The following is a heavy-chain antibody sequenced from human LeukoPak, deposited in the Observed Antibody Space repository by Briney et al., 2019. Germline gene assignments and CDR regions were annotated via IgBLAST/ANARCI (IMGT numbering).Heavy chain of an antibody. CDR2: IDTSDSYT. CDR3: ARALGTTGTTVDY. J-gene: IGHJ4*02. CDR1: GYSITSYW. V-gene: IGHV5-10-1*01. D-gene: IGHD1-1*01. Sequence: GESLKISCKGSGYSITSYWISWVRQMPGKGLEWVGRIDTSDSYTNYSPSFQGHVTISAYKSISTAYLQWSSLKASDTAMYYCARALGTTGTTVDYLRQGTLVTVSS.